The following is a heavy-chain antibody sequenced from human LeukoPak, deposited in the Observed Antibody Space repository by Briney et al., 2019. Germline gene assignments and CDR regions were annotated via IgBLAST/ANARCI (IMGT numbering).Heavy chain of an antibody. Sequence: SDTLSLTCTVSGGSISNYFWTWIRQSPGKGLEWIGYIFYSGSTNYNPSLKSRVTISVDTSKNQFSLKLSSVTAADTAVYYCATTRRGDSSGYYYGQGDYWGQGTLVTVSP. J-gene: IGHJ4*02. V-gene: IGHV4-59*07. CDR3: ATTRRGDSSGYYYGQGDY. D-gene: IGHD3-22*01. CDR2: IFYSGST. CDR1: GGSISNYF.